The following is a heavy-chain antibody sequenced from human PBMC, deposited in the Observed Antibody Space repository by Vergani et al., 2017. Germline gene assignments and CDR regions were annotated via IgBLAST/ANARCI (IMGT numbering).Heavy chain of an antibody. Sequence: QVQLVESGGGVVQPGRSLRLSCAASGFPFSSYGMHWVRPAPGKGLEWVAVISYDGSNKYYADSVKGRFTISRDNSKNTLYLQMNSLRAEDTAVYYCAKDRYCSSTSCSQADYWGQGTLVTVSS. CDR1: GFPFSSYG. CDR3: AKDRYCSSTSCSQADY. J-gene: IGHJ4*02. V-gene: IGHV3-30*18. CDR2: ISYDGSNK. D-gene: IGHD2-2*01.